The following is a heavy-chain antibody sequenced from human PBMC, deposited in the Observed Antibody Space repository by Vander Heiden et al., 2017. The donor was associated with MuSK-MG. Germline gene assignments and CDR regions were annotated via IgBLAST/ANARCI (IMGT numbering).Heavy chain of an antibody. V-gene: IGHV3-23*01. Sequence: EVQQLESGGGLVQPGGSLRLSCEASAFTCSSYPMTWLRQAPGKGLEWVSAISGSGGSTYYADSVKGRFTISRDNSKNTLYLKMNSLRAEDTAVYYCAKESVAFDYWGQGTLVTVSS. CDR3: AKESVAFDY. CDR2: ISGSGGST. D-gene: IGHD6-19*01. J-gene: IGHJ4*02. CDR1: AFTCSSYP.